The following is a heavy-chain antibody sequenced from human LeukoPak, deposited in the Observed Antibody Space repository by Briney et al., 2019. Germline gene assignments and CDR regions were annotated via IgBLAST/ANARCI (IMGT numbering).Heavy chain of an antibody. CDR1: GFTFSTYW. J-gene: IGHJ3*02. CDR2: INGEGRST. CDR3: AREANSGYSSGDDAFDI. Sequence: GGSLRLSRAASGFTFSTYWMHWVRQAPGKGLVWVSRINGEGRSTSHADSVKGRFTISRDNAKNTLYLQMNSLRAEDTAVYYCAREANSGYSSGDDAFDIWGQGTMVTVSS. D-gene: IGHD6-19*01. V-gene: IGHV3-74*01.